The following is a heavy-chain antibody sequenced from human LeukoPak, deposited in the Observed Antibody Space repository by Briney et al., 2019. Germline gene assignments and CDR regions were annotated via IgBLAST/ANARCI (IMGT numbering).Heavy chain of an antibody. Sequence: ASVKVSCKASGYTFTGYYMHWVRQAPGQGLEWMGWIKPNSGDTNYGQKFQGRVTMTRDTSISTAYMELSRLRSDDTAVYYCARDLILGSSTSHIFDYWGQGTLVTVSS. V-gene: IGHV1-2*02. J-gene: IGHJ4*02. CDR1: GYTFTGYY. CDR3: ARDLILGSSTSHIFDY. CDR2: IKPNSGDT. D-gene: IGHD2-2*01.